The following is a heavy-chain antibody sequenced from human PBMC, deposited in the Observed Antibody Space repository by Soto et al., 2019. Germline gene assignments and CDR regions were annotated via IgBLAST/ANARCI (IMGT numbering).Heavy chain of an antibody. CDR2: VHSGGNT. V-gene: IGHV3-66*01. Sequence: EVQLVESGGGLVQPGGSLRLSCAASGFTVSSNYMSWVRQAPGNGLEWVSVVHSGGNTYYADSVKGRFTISRDISKNTLYLQMNSLRAEDTDVYYCARAPYSSSWYTFDPWGQGTLVTVSS. J-gene: IGHJ5*02. CDR1: GFTVSSNY. D-gene: IGHD6-13*01. CDR3: ARAPYSSSWYTFDP.